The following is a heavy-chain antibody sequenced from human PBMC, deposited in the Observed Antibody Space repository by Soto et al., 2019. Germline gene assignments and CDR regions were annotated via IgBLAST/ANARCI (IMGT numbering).Heavy chain of an antibody. CDR3: ARDFFDSSDYTTNWFDP. D-gene: IGHD3-22*01. Sequence: SETLSLTCSVSGDSISNSRFYWAWIRQPPGEGLEWIGSIYHTGNAYYNPSLNSRVTISVDTSKNQFSLKLTSVTAADAALYYCARDFFDSSDYTTNWFDPWGQGTLVT. CDR2: IYHTGNA. CDR1: GDSISNSRFY. V-gene: IGHV4-39*01. J-gene: IGHJ5*02.